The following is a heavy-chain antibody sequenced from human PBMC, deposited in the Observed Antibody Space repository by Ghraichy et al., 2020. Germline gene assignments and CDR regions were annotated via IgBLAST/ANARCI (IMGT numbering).Heavy chain of an antibody. CDR3: TSLITAGAAYYGMDV. Sequence: GSLRLSCAASGFTFSGSAIHWVRQASGEGLEWVGRIRSKGNNYATTYAESVKGRFTIFRDDSQNTAYLQMNSLKIEDTAVYYCTSLITAGAAYYGMDVWGQGTTVTVSS. V-gene: IGHV3-73*01. CDR1: GFTFSGSA. J-gene: IGHJ6*02. CDR2: IRSKGNNYAT. D-gene: IGHD6-13*01.